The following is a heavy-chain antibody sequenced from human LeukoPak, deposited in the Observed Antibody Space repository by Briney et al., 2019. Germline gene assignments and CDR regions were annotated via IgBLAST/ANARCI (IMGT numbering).Heavy chain of an antibody. CDR1: GYTFTSYG. J-gene: IGHJ3*02. V-gene: IGHV1-18*01. D-gene: IGHD3-10*01. CDR3: ALLMVRNIVDI. Sequence: ASVKVSCKASGYTFTSYGISWVRQAPGQGLEWMGWISAYNGNTNYAQKLQGRVTMTTDTSTSTAYMELRSLRSEDTAVYYCALLMVRNIVDIWGQGTMVTVAS. CDR2: ISAYNGNT.